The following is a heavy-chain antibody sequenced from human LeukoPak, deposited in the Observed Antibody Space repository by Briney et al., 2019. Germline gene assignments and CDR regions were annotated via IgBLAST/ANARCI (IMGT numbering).Heavy chain of an antibody. D-gene: IGHD5-12*01. V-gene: IGHV3-48*03. CDR1: GLSFSSYD. Sequence: GGSLRLSCVAAGLSFSSYDMYWVRQAPGKGLEWVAYISTSGSSIDYADSVKGRFTISRDNGKSSVFLQMNTLTEEDTAVYFCAKDREFRGYDILGGLDIWGQGTGVTVSS. CDR3: AKDREFRGYDILGGLDI. CDR2: ISTSGSSI. J-gene: IGHJ3*02.